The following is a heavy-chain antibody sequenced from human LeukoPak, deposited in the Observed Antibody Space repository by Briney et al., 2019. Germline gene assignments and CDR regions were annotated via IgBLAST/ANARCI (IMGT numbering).Heavy chain of an antibody. V-gene: IGHV3-11*04. CDR1: GFAFSDYY. CDR2: ISSSSSTI. CDR3: ARALYYYDSSGYYY. Sequence: PGGSLRLSCAASGFAFSDYYMSWIRQAPGKGLEWVSYISSSSSTIYYADSVKGRFTISRDNAKNSLYLQMNSLRDEDTAVYYCARALYYYDSSGYYYWGQGTLVTVSS. J-gene: IGHJ4*02. D-gene: IGHD3-22*01.